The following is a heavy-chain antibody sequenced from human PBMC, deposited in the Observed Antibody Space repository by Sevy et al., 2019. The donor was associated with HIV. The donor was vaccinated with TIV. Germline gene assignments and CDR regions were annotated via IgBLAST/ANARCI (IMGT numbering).Heavy chain of an antibody. CDR3: ARDIKQLVGNDAFDI. CDR2: ISAYNGNT. J-gene: IGHJ3*02. D-gene: IGHD6-6*01. Sequence: ASVKVSCKASGYTCTSYGISWVRQAPGQGLEWMGWISAYNGNTNYAQKLQGRVTMTTDTSTSTAYMELRSLRSDDTAVYYCARDIKQLVGNDAFDIWGQGTMVTVSS. V-gene: IGHV1-18*01. CDR1: GYTCTSYG.